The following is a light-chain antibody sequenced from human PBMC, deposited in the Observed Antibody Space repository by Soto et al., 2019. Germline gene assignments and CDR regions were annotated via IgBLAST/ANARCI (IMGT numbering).Light chain of an antibody. J-gene: IGKJ2*01. CDR3: QQYDKGPRL. CDR1: QSVSTN. CDR2: GAS. Sequence: EIVMTQSPASLSVSPGERATLSCRASQSVSTNLACYQQTPGQPPSLLFYGASPRANGVPARFSGGASGTEFTLTISSPQSEDFAVYDCQQYDKGPRLFCRGTKLELK. V-gene: IGKV3D-15*01.